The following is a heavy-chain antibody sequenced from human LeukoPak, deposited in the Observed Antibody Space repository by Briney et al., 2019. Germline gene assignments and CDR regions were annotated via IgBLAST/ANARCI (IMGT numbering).Heavy chain of an antibody. CDR1: GYIFTAYA. CDR2: INVVSGNP. V-gene: IGHV7-4-1*02. Sequence: ASVKVSCKASGYIFTAYAINWLRQAPGRGLEWMGWINVVSGNPTYAQGFTGRFVFSSDTSVSTAYLQISRLEAEDTAVYYCVRDGVVGTVTQFDYWGQGTLVTVSS. D-gene: IGHD3-16*01. J-gene: IGHJ4*02. CDR3: VRDGVVGTVTQFDY.